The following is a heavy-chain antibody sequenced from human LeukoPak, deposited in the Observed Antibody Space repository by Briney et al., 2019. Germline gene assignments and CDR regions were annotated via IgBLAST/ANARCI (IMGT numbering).Heavy chain of an antibody. V-gene: IGHV4-4*02. D-gene: IGHD3-10*01. Sequence: PSETLSLTCAVSGGSISSSNWWGWVRQPPGKGLGWIGEFYHGGSTNYNPSLKSRVTISVDKSKNQFSLKLSSVTAADTAVYYCAKGASMVRDPSPRWYYYYGMDVWGKGTTVTVSS. CDR1: GGSISSSNW. CDR3: AKGASMVRDPSPRWYYYYGMDV. J-gene: IGHJ6*04. CDR2: FYHGGST.